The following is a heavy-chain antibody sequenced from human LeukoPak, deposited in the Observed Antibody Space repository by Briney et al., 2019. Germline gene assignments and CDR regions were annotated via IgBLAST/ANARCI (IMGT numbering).Heavy chain of an antibody. CDR2: IYYSGST. CDR3: ARDPGRGYSYGGPAGGDYAHGVS. J-gene: IGHJ5*02. D-gene: IGHD5-18*01. V-gene: IGHV4-31*03. Sequence: NPSETLSLTCTVSGGSISSGGYYWSWIRQHPGKGLEWIGYIYYSGSTYYNPSLKSRVTISVDTSKNQFSLKLSSVTAADTAVYYCARDPGRGYSYGGPAGGDYAHGVSWGQGTLVTVSS. CDR1: GGSISSGGYY.